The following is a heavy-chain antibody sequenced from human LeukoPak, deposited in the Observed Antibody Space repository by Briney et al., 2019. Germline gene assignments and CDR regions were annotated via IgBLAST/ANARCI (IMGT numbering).Heavy chain of an antibody. D-gene: IGHD5-12*01. J-gene: IGHJ4*02. CDR1: GFTFDDYG. CDR2: ISWKSAII. CDR3: AKLRNSGYDLGYFDY. V-gene: IGHV3-9*01. Sequence: SLRLSCAASGFTFDDYGMHWVRQAPGKGLEWVSGISWKSAIIDYADSVKGRFTISRDNAKNSLYLQMKSLRPEDTALYFCAKLRNSGYDLGYFDYWGQGTPVTVSS.